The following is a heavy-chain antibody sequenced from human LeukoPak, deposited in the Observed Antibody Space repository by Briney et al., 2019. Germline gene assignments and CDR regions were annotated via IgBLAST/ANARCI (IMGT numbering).Heavy chain of an antibody. CDR2: ISWNSGSI. D-gene: IGHD2-8*01. Sequence: GGSLRLSCAASGFTFDDYAMHWVRQAPGKGLEWVSGISWNSGSIGYADSVKGRFTISRDNAKNSLYLQMNSLGAEDTALYYCAKAPCTNGVCYYDYWGQGTLATVSS. J-gene: IGHJ4*02. CDR3: AKAPCTNGVCYYDY. V-gene: IGHV3-9*01. CDR1: GFTFDDYA.